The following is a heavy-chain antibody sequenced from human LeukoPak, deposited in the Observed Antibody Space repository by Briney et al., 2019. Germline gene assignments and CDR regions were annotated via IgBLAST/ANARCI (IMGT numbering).Heavy chain of an antibody. CDR1: GFSFSNYG. V-gene: IGHV3-30*02. J-gene: IGHJ4*02. CDR2: IRYDGSNK. Sequence: PGGSLRLSCAASGFSFSNYGMHWVRQAPGKGLEGVAFIRYDGSNKYYADSVKGRFTISRDNSKNTLYLQMNSLRAEDTAVYYCAKASDQWELLSDYWGQGTLVTVSS. D-gene: IGHD1-26*01. CDR3: AKASDQWELLSDY.